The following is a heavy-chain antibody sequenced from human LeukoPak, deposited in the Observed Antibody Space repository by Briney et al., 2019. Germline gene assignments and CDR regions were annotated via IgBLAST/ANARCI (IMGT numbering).Heavy chain of an antibody. CDR1: GFTFSSYA. J-gene: IGHJ4*02. V-gene: IGHV3-23*01. Sequence: GGSLRLSCAASGFTFSSYAMSWVRQAPGKGLEWVSAISGSGGSTYYADSVKGRFTISRDNFKNTLYLQMNSLRAEDTAVYYCAKDRDYYGSGSYYNDWGQGTLVTVSS. D-gene: IGHD3-10*01. CDR3: AKDRDYYGSGSYYND. CDR2: ISGSGGST.